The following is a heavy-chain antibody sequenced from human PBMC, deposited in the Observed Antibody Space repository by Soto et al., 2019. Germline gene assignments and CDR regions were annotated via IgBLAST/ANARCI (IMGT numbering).Heavy chain of an antibody. Sequence: QVLLEESGPGLVKPSETLSLTCTVSGDTVNTKSYYWTWIRQSPGERPEWIGYIYFNGSAEYNPSLKSRVSXSXXXXXNQFSLKLKSXXXXXXXXXXXXXXXXXXSAWY. V-gene: IGHV4-61*01. CDR3: XXXXXXXSAWY. CDR1: GDTVNTKSYY. D-gene: IGHD6-25*01. J-gene: IGHJ2*01. CDR2: IYFNGSA.